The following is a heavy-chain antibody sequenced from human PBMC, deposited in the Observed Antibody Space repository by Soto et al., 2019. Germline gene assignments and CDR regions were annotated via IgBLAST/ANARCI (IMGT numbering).Heavy chain of an antibody. J-gene: IGHJ4*02. CDR2: ISYDGSNK. D-gene: IGHD6-13*01. CDR1: GFTFSSYA. CDR3: AREGIAAAEFDY. V-gene: IGHV3-30-3*01. Sequence: QVQLVESGGGVVQPGRSLRLSCAASGFTFSSYAMHWVRQAPGKGLEWVAVISYDGSNKYYADSVKGRFTISRDNSKNTLYLQMNSLRAEDTAVYYCAREGIAAAEFDYWGQGTLVTVSS.